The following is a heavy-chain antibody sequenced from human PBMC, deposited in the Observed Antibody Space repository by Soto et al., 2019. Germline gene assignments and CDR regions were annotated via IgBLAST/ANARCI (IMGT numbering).Heavy chain of an antibody. CDR3: ARIIADWYFDL. CDR2: IYPSDSDV. Sequence: GASLKISCKGSGYSFALYWIGWVRQMPGKDLEWMGIIYPSDSDVRYSPSFQGQVTMSADKSISTVYLQWNSLKASDTAMYYCARIIADWYFDLWGRGTLVTVSS. V-gene: IGHV5-51*01. CDR1: GYSFALYW. D-gene: IGHD3-16*02. J-gene: IGHJ2*01.